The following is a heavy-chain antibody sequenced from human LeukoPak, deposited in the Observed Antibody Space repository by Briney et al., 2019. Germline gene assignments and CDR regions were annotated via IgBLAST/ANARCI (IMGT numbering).Heavy chain of an antibody. CDR2: IRSKTYGGTT. Sequence: GGSLRLSCTASGFTFGDYAMSWFRQAPGKGLEWVGFIRSKTYGGTTEYAASVKGRFTISRDDSKSIAYLQMNSLKTEDTAVYYCTGARGSGYYYGDNWFDPWGQGTLVTVSS. V-gene: IGHV3-49*03. CDR3: TGARGSGYYYGDNWFDP. J-gene: IGHJ5*02. CDR1: GFTFGDYA. D-gene: IGHD3-22*01.